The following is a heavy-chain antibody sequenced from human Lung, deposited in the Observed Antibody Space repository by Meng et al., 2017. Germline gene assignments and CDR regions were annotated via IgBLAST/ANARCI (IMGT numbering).Heavy chain of an antibody. V-gene: IGHV3-74*01. J-gene: IGHJ1*01. CDR3: TNDRLNH. CDR2: INRDGTKP. CDR1: GFTFTDHC. D-gene: IGHD1-1*01. Sequence: EVQLVESGGGLVPPEGSLRLSCAASGFTFTDHCMHWVRPGPGKGLVWVSRINRDGTKPTYADSVKGRFTISRDNAKNTLYLQMNNLRAEDTAFYYCTNDRLNHWGQGALVTVSS.